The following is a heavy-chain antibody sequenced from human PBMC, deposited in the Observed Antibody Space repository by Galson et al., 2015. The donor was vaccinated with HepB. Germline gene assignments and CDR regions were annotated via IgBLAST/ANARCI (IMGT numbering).Heavy chain of an antibody. D-gene: IGHD4-17*01. CDR1: GFTFSSYG. CDR3: AKGYGDFDY. Sequence: SLRLSCAASGFTFSSYGMHWVRQAPGKGLEWVAVISYDGSNKYYADSVKGRFTISRDNSKNTLYLQMNSLRAEDTAVYYCAKGYGDFDYWGQGTLVTVSS. V-gene: IGHV3-30*18. J-gene: IGHJ4*02. CDR2: ISYDGSNK.